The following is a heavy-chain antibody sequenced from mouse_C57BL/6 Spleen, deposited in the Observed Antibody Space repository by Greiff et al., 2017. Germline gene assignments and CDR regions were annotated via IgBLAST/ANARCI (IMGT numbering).Heavy chain of an antibody. J-gene: IGHJ2*01. CDR1: GYTFTSYW. Sequence: QVQLQQPGAELVKPGASVKLSCKASGYTFTSYWMHWVKQRPGQGLEWIGMIRPNSGSTNYNEKFKSKATQTVDKSSSTAYMQLSSLTSEDSAVYYCARATTVVADYWGQGTTLTVSS. D-gene: IGHD1-1*01. CDR3: ARATTVVADY. CDR2: IRPNSGST. V-gene: IGHV1-64*01.